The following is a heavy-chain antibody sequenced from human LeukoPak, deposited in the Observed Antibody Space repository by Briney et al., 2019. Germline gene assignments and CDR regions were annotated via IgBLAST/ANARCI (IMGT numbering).Heavy chain of an antibody. V-gene: IGHV3-21*01. D-gene: IGHD5-24*01. Sequence: PGRSLRLSCAASGFTFSSYSMNWVRQAPGKGLEWVSSISSSSSYIYYADSVKGRFTISRDNAKNSLYLQMNSLRAEDTAVYDCARGLRERWLQLNYYGMDVWGQGTTVTVSS. CDR3: ARGLRERWLQLNYYGMDV. J-gene: IGHJ6*02. CDR2: ISSSSSYI. CDR1: GFTFSSYS.